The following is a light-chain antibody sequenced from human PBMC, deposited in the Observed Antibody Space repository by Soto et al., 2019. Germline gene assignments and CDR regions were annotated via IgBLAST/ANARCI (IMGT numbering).Light chain of an antibody. J-gene: IGKJ2*01. CDR2: KAS. CDR1: QSISSW. CDR3: QQYYSYSYT. V-gene: IGKV1-5*03. Sequence: DIKMTQSPSTLSASVGDRVTITCRASQSISSWLAWYQQKPGKAPNLLISKASNLASGVPSRFSGSGSGTEFTLTISSLQPDDFATYYCQQYYSYSYTFGQGTKLEIK.